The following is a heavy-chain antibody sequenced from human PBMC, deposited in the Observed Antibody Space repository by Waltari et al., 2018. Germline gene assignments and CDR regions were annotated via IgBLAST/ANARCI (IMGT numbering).Heavy chain of an antibody. V-gene: IGHV3-21*01. CDR1: GFTFSSYS. Sequence: EVQLVESGGGLVKPGGSLRLSCAASGFTFSSYSMNWVRQAPGKGLEVVSSISSSSSYIYYADSVKGRFTISRDNAKNSLYLQMNSLRAEDTAVYYCARDHGNSGSSEDYWGQGTLVTVSS. D-gene: IGHD1-26*01. CDR3: ARDHGNSGSSEDY. CDR2: ISSSSSYI. J-gene: IGHJ4*02.